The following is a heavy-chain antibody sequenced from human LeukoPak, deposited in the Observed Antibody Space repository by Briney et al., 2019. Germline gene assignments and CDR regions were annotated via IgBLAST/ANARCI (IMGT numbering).Heavy chain of an antibody. J-gene: IGHJ3*02. D-gene: IGHD3-10*01. CDR2: IIPIFGTA. CDR1: GGTFSSYA. V-gene: IGHV1-69*05. Sequence: GSSVKVSCKASGGTFSSYAISWVRQAPGQGLEWMGGIIPIFGTANYAQKFQGRVTITRDTSASIAYMELSSLRSEDMAVYYCARDSGPSAFDIWGQGTMVTVSS. CDR3: ARDSGPSAFDI.